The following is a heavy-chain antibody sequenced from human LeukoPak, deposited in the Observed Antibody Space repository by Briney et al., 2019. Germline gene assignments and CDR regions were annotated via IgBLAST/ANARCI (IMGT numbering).Heavy chain of an antibody. CDR1: GFTFSDAW. CDR3: AAGTGRSDFDY. Sequence: KPGGSLRLSCAASGFTFSDAWMSWVRQAPGKGLEWVGRIKSKTDGGTTDYAAPVKGRFTISRDDSKDTLYLQMNSLITEDTAVYYCAAGTGRSDFDYWGQGTLVTVSS. D-gene: IGHD3/OR15-3a*01. CDR2: IKSKTDGGTT. V-gene: IGHV3-15*01. J-gene: IGHJ4*02.